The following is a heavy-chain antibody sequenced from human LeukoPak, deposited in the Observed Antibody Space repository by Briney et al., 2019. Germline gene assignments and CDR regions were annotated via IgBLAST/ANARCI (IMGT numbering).Heavy chain of an antibody. Sequence: SVKVSXKASGGTFRSYAISWVRQAPGQGLEWIGGIIPIFGTANYAQKFQGRVTITADESTSTAYMELSSLRSEDTAVYYCARIVPICSSTSCYDVWGKGTTVTVSS. D-gene: IGHD2-2*01. CDR1: GGTFRSYA. CDR3: ARIVPICSSTSCYDV. V-gene: IGHV1-69*13. CDR2: IIPIFGTA. J-gene: IGHJ6*04.